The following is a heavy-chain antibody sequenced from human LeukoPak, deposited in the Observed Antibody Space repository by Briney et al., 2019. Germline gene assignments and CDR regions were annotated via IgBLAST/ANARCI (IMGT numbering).Heavy chain of an antibody. J-gene: IGHJ4*02. CDR2: IYPGDSDT. Sequence: HGESLKISCKGSGYSFTSYWIGWVRQMPGKGLEWMGIIYPGDSDTRYSPSFQGQVTISADKSISTAYLQWSSLKASDTAMYYCARLSSSGYSYGYVAHSPPYVDYWGQGTLVTVSS. CDR1: GYSFTSYW. CDR3: ARLSSSGYSYGYVAHSPPYVDY. V-gene: IGHV5-51*01. D-gene: IGHD5-18*01.